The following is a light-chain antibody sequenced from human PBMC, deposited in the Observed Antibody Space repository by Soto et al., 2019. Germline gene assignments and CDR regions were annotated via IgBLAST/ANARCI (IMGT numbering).Light chain of an antibody. V-gene: IGKV3-11*01. CDR1: QSVGSF. CDR3: HQRSDSFT. J-gene: IGKJ4*01. Sequence: EIVLTQSPATLSWSPGERATLCCWASQSVGSFLAWYQQKPGQAPRLLIYDASRKTSGVPARFSGGGSGTEFTLTISSLEPEDFAVYYCHQRSDSFTFGGGTKVEIK. CDR2: DAS.